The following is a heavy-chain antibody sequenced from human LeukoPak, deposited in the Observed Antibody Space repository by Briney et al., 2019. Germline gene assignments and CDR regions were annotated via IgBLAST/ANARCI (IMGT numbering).Heavy chain of an antibody. J-gene: IGHJ4*02. CDR1: GGTFSSYA. Sequence: SVKVSCKASGGTFSSYAISWVRQAPGQGLEWMGGIIPIFGTANYAQKFQGRVTITTDESTSTAYMELSSLRFEDTAVYYCARGIVVVPAATVLGFDYWGQGTLVTVSS. CDR3: ARGIVVVPAATVLGFDY. D-gene: IGHD2-2*01. V-gene: IGHV1-69*05. CDR2: IIPIFGTA.